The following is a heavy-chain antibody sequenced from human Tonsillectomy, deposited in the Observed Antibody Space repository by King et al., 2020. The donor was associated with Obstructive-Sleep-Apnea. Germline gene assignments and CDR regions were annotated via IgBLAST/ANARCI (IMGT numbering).Heavy chain of an antibody. V-gene: IGHV4-30-4*01. CDR3: ARWRGGSGNIDY. J-gene: IGHJ4*02. CDR2: IYHSGST. Sequence: VQLQESGPGLVKPSQTLSLTCTVSGGSINSGDYYWTWIRQPPGKGLEWIGFIYHSGSTYFNPSLRSRATVSIDTSRNQFSLNLNSVTAADTAVYFCARWRGGSGNIDYWGQGILVTVSS. D-gene: IGHD3-10*01. CDR1: GGSINSGDYY.